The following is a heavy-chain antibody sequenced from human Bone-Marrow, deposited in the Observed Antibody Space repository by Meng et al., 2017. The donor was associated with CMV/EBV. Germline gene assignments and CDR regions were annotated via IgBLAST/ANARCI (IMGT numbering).Heavy chain of an antibody. J-gene: IGHJ4*02. V-gene: IGHV4-61*01. CDR2: IYYSGST. CDR1: GGSVSSGSYY. CDR3: ARGLGYSGYVPY. Sequence: GSLRLSCTVSGGSVSSGSYYWSWIRQPPGKGLEWIGYIYYSGSTNYNPSLKSRVTISVDTSKNQFSLKLSSVTAADTAVYYCARGLGYSGYVPYWGQGKLVNVSS. D-gene: IGHD5-12*01.